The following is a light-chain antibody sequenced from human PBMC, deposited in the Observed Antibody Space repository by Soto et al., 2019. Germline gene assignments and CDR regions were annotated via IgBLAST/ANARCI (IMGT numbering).Light chain of an antibody. J-gene: IGKJ2*01. Sequence: DVVMTHSPDSLAVSLGERATINCKSSQGSLITSTNKTYFAWYQQKPGQPPNLLIYWASSRESGVPDRFSGSGSGTDFTLTISSLQAEDVAVYYCQQYYSYPYTFGQGTKLEIK. CDR1: QGSLITSTNKTY. CDR2: WAS. CDR3: QQYYSYPYT. V-gene: IGKV4-1*01.